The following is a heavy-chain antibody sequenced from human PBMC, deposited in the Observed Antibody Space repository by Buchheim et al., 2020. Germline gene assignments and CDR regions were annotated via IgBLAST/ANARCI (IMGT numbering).Heavy chain of an antibody. J-gene: IGHJ4*02. D-gene: IGHD6-19*01. CDR1: GFSFSSYT. CDR3: ARRRTAGTYYFDY. V-gene: IGHV3-48*01. CDR2: IGSSGSAK. Sequence: EVQLVESGGGLVQPGGSLRLSCAASGFSFSSYTMNWVRQAPGKGLEWVSYIGSSGSAKYYADSVKGRFTISRDNANNSLYLQMNSLRVEDTAVYYCARRRTAGTYYFDYWGQGAL.